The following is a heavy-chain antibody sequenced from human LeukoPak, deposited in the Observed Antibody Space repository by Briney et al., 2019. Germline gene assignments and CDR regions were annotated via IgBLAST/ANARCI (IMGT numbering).Heavy chain of an antibody. CDR2: ISSSSSYI. V-gene: IGHV3-21*04. CDR1: GFTFSSYR. CDR3: VRGVSISSSWYNDI. D-gene: IGHD6-13*01. Sequence: GGSLRLSCAASGFTFSSYRMDWVRQAPGKGLEWVSSISSSSSYIYYADSVKGRFTISRDNAKNSLFLQMNSLRAEDTAVYYCVRGVSISSSWYNDIWGQGTMVTVSS. J-gene: IGHJ3*02.